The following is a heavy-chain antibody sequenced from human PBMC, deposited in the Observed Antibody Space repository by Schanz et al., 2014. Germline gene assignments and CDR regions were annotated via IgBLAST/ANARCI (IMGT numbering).Heavy chain of an antibody. Sequence: EVQLLESGGTLVRPGGSLRLSCAASTSIFNHAWMSWVRQAPGKGLEWVSRINGDGSRTAYADSVKGRFTISRDNAKNTLYLQMNSLRAEDTAVYYCAKSDAFDIWGQGTLVTVSS. CDR3: AKSDAFDI. V-gene: IGHV3-74*02. J-gene: IGHJ3*02. CDR2: INGDGSRT. CDR1: TSIFNHAW.